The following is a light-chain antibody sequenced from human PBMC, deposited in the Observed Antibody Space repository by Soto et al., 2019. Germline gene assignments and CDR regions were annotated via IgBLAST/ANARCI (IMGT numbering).Light chain of an antibody. CDR1: QTVRGNY. J-gene: IGKJ1*01. V-gene: IGKV3-20*01. Sequence: EMVLTQSVGTLFLSPGERATLSCRASQTVRGNYLAWFQQKPGQSPRLLIYAASTRAAGVPDRFTGSGSGIDFFIPINKLEPEDFAVYNSHDYGPAPWTVGQGTKVEMK. CDR3: HDYGPAPWT. CDR2: AAS.